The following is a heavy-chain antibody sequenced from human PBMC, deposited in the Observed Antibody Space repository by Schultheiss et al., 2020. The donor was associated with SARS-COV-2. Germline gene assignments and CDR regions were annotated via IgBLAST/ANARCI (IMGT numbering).Heavy chain of an antibody. V-gene: IGHV3-21*01. D-gene: IGHD2-15*01. CDR1: GFTFSSYS. CDR3: ARDQGCSGGSCDLLYFDY. J-gene: IGHJ4*02. CDR2: ISSSSSYI. Sequence: GGSLRLSCAASGFTFSSYSMNWVRQAPGKGLEWVSSISSSSSYIYYADSVKGRFTISRDNAKNSLYLQMNSLRAEDTAVYYCARDQGCSGGSCDLLYFDYWGQGTLVTVSS.